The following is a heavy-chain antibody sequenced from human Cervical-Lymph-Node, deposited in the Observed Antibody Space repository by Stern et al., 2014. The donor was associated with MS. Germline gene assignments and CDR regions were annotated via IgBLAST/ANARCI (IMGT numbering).Heavy chain of an antibody. J-gene: IGHJ4*02. CDR1: GYTFTSYW. Sequence: MQLVQSGPEVKRPGESLKISCQASGYTFTSYWIGWVRQMPGKGLEWIAIIFPGGSDIRYSPSFQGQVTISADKSSSTAYLQWNNLKASDTAIYYCARQRYFDYWCQGTLVTVSS. V-gene: IGHV5-51*01. CDR2: IFPGGSDI. CDR3: ARQRYFDY.